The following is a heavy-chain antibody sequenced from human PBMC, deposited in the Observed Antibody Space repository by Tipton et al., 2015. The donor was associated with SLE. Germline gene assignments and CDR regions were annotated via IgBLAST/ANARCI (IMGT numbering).Heavy chain of an antibody. V-gene: IGHV1-18*01. Sequence: QSGAEVKKPGASVKVSCKASRYTFTSYGISWVRQAPGQGLEWMGWISPYNGDTNYAQKFQGRVTITADESTSTAYMELSSLRSEDTAVYYCARGVEWELREDAVDIWGQGTMVTVSS. D-gene: IGHD1-26*01. CDR3: ARGVEWELREDAVDI. J-gene: IGHJ3*02. CDR2: ISPYNGDT. CDR1: RYTFTSYG.